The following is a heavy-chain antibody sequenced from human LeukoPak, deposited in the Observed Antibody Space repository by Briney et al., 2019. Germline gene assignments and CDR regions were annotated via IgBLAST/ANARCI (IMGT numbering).Heavy chain of an antibody. J-gene: IGHJ6*02. CDR2: IYSGGST. D-gene: IGHD3-3*01. Sequence: PGGSLRLSCAASGFTVSSNYMSWVRQAPGKGLEWVSVIYSGGSTYYADSVKGRFTISRDNSKNTLYLQMNSLRAEDTAVYYCARGRSASYYYGMDVWGQGTTVTVSS. CDR1: GFTVSSNY. CDR3: ARGRSASYYYGMDV. V-gene: IGHV3-53*01.